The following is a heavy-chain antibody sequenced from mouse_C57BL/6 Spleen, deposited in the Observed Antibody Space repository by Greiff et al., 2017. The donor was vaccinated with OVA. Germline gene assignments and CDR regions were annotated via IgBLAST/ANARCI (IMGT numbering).Heavy chain of an antibody. CDR2: ISPGSGST. V-gene: IGHV1-55*01. CDR3: AKESLDSSGYLDY. D-gene: IGHD3-2*02. CDR1: GYTFTSYW. Sequence: QVHVKQPGAELVKPGASVKMSCKASGYTFTSYWITWVKQRPGQGLEWIGDISPGSGSTNYNEKFKSKATLTVDTSSSTAYMQLSSLTSEDSAVYYCAKESLDSSGYLDYWGQGTTLTVSS. J-gene: IGHJ2*01.